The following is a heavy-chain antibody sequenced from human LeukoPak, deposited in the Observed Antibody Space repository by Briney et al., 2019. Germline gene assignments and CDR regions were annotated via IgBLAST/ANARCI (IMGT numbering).Heavy chain of an antibody. J-gene: IGHJ4*02. CDR1: GYTFTSYD. V-gene: IGHV1-8*01. Sequence: GASVKVSCKASGYTFTSYDINWVRQATGQGLEWMGWMNPNSGNTGYAQKFQGRVTMTRNTSISTAYMELSSLRSEDTAVSYCAREESVVAGTCDYWGQGTLVTVSS. CDR3: AREESVVAGTCDY. D-gene: IGHD6-19*01. CDR2: MNPNSGNT.